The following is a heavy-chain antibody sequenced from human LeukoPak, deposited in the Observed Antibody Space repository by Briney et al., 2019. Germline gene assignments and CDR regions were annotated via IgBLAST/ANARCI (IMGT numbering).Heavy chain of an antibody. CDR2: IWQDGSET. D-gene: IGHD2-15*01. CDR1: RLTFSSCW. Sequence: PGGSLTLSCSASRLTFSSCWMRWVHRAAGKGLEWVANIWQDGSETYFVDSVKGRLTITSDNANNSQYMQMNSLRADDTAVYYCARGRYCSGGICYFDYWGQGTLVTVSS. CDR3: ARGRYCSGGICYFDY. J-gene: IGHJ4*02. V-gene: IGHV3-7*04.